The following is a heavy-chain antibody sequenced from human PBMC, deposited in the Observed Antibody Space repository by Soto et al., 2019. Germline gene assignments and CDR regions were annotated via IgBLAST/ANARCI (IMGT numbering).Heavy chain of an antibody. Sequence: QVQLVQSGAEVKKPGASVKVSCKASGYTFTSYGISWVRQAPGQGLEWMGWISAYNGNTNYAQKLQGRVTITQDTSTSTAYMGLRSLGSDDTGVYFCARVRGYGSSGGLGDYWGQGTLVTVSS. CDR3: ARVRGYGSSGGLGDY. J-gene: IGHJ4*02. CDR2: ISAYNGNT. D-gene: IGHD6-13*01. CDR1: GYTFTSYG. V-gene: IGHV1-18*04.